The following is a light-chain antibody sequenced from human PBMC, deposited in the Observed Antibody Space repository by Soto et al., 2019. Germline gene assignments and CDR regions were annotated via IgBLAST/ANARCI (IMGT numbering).Light chain of an antibody. J-gene: IGKJ1*01. CDR1: KSLLHSNGYNY. V-gene: IGKV2-28*01. CDR2: LGS. Sequence: DIVMTQSPLSLPVTPGEPASISCRSSKSLLHSNGYNYLDWYLQKPGQSPQLLIYLGSNRASGVPDRFSVSGSGTDFTLKISRVEAADVGVSYCMQALHTPWTFGQGTKLEIQ. CDR3: MQALHTPWT.